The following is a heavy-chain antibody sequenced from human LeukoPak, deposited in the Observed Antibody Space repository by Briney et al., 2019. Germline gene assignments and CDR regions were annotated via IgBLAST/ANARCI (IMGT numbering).Heavy chain of an antibody. V-gene: IGHV4-59*01. CDR3: ARVGDIVVVPAAVYFDY. Sequence: SETLSLTCTVSGGSITRYYWSWIRQPPGEGLEWIGDIYYSGSTNYNPSLTSRVTISVDTSKNKFSLKLSSVTAADTAVYYCARVGDIVVVPAAVYFDYWGQGTLVTVSS. J-gene: IGHJ4*02. CDR1: GGSITRYY. CDR2: IYYSGST. D-gene: IGHD2-2*01.